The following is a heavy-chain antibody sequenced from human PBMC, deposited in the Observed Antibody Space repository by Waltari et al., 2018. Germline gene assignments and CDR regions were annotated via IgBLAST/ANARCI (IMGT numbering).Heavy chain of an antibody. CDR3: ARDARAAAGTEDY. Sequence: EVQRVESEGGLVQPGGSRRPSGAASGFTFSGYSMNWVGKAPGKGLEWVSYISSSSSTIYYADSVKGRFTISRDNAKNSLYLQMNSLRAEDTAVYYCARDARAAAGTEDYWGQGTLVTVSS. J-gene: IGHJ4*02. CDR1: GFTFSGYS. V-gene: IGHV3-48*01. D-gene: IGHD6-13*01. CDR2: ISSSSSTI.